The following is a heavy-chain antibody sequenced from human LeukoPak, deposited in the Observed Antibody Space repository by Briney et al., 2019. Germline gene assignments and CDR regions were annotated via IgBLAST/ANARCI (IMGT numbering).Heavy chain of an antibody. J-gene: IGHJ6*03. CDR3: ARDTWKDYYYYFMDV. V-gene: IGHV4-38-2*02. CDR1: GDSISNPYY. CDR2: ISHSGST. Sequence: SETLSLTCTVSGDSISNPYYWGWIRQPPGKGLEWIGSISHSGSTFYTPSHRSRVTISLDTSKNQFSLKLNSVTAADTAVYHCARDTWKDYYYYFMDVWGKGTTVTVSS. D-gene: IGHD1-1*01.